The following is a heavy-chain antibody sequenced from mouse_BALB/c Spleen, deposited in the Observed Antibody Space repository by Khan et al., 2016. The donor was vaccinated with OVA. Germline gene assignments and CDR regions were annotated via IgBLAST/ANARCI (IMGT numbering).Heavy chain of an antibody. V-gene: IGHV9-4*02. D-gene: IGHD2-14*01. Sequence: QVQLKQSGPELKKPGETVRISCKASGYTFTTAGMQWVQKMPGKGLKWIGWINTHSGVPKYAEDFKGRFAFSLETSASTAYLQITNLKNEDTATYFWARGGAAYYRDDGGAMEYWGQGTSVTVSS. CDR3: ARGGAAYYRDDGGAMEY. J-gene: IGHJ4*01. CDR1: GYTFTTAG. CDR2: INTHSGVP.